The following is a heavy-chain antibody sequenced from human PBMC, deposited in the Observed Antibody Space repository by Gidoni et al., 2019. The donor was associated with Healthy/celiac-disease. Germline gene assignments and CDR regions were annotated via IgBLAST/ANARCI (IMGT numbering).Heavy chain of an antibody. J-gene: IGHJ4*02. CDR1: GFPFSSYA. CDR3: VNVPSGSYGGY. CDR2: ISSNGGST. D-gene: IGHD1-26*01. Sequence: EVQLVESGGGLVQPGGSLRLSCSASGFPFSSYAMHWVRQAPGKGLEYVSAISSNGGSTYYADSVKGRFIISRDNSKNTLYLQMSSLRAEDTAVYYCVNVPSGSYGGYWGQGTLVTVSS. V-gene: IGHV3-64D*06.